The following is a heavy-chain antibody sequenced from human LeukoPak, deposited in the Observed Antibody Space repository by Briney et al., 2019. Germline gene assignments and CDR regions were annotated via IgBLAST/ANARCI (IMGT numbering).Heavy chain of an antibody. CDR1: GFTFSSYG. CDR3: AKDSETNSAIDY. V-gene: IGHV3-30*18. Sequence: WRSLRLSCAASGFTFSSYGMHWVRQAPGKGLERVAVISYDGSNKYYVDSVKDRFTISRDNSKNTLYLQMNSLRAEDTAVYYCAKDSETNSAIDYWGQGTLVTVSS. D-gene: IGHD4-23*01. J-gene: IGHJ4*02. CDR2: ISYDGSNK.